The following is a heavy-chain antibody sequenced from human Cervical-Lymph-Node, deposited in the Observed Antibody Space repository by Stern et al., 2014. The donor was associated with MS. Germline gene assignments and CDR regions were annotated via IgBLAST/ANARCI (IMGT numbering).Heavy chain of an antibody. CDR2: IYYSGRT. V-gene: IGHV4-59*01. D-gene: IGHD1-14*01. Sequence: HVQLQESGPGLVKPSETLSLTCTVSGGSISDYYWSWIRPPPGKGLAWIGYIYYSGRTNYNPSLKSRVTISVDTSKNQFSLNLSSVTAADTAVYYCARGPNRYYFDYWGQGTLVTVSS. CDR3: ARGPNRYYFDY. J-gene: IGHJ4*02. CDR1: GGSISDYY.